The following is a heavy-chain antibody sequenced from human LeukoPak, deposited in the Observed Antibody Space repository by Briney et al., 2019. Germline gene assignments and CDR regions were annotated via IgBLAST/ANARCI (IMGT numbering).Heavy chain of an antibody. Sequence: GGSLRLSCAASGFTFSHAWMSWVRQAPGKGLEWVGRIKSKTDGGTTDYAAPVKGRFTISRDDSKNTLYLQMNSLKTEDTAVYFYTTKMRGRFDYWGQGTQVTVSS. CDR3: TTKMRGRFDY. CDR2: IKSKTDGGTT. J-gene: IGHJ4*02. CDR1: GFTFSHAW. V-gene: IGHV3-15*01.